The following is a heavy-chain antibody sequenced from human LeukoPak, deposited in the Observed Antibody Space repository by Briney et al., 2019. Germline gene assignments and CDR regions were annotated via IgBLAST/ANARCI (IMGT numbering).Heavy chain of an antibody. CDR3: ARVGSSGWYHWFDP. Sequence: ASVKVSCKASGYTFTSYAMHWVRQAPGQGLEWMGWITPSGGTNYPQKFQGRVAITRDTSITTAYMDLSRLTSDDTAIYFCARVGSSGWYHWFDPWGQGTLVTVSS. CDR2: ITPSGGT. J-gene: IGHJ5*02. CDR1: GYTFTSYA. V-gene: IGHV1-2*02. D-gene: IGHD6-19*01.